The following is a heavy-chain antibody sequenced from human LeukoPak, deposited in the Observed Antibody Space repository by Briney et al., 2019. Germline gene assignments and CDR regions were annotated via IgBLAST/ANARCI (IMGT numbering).Heavy chain of an antibody. Sequence: AGGSLRLSCAASGFTFNSYGMTWFRQAPGKGLEWVSNINNGGENTHYADSVKGRFTIPRDNSKNTLYLQVNSLRAEDTALYYCAIDPSNYYESNSLDFWGQGTLVTVSS. V-gene: IGHV3-23*01. CDR1: GFTFNSYG. J-gene: IGHJ4*02. CDR2: INNGGENT. D-gene: IGHD3-22*01. CDR3: AIDPSNYYESNSLDF.